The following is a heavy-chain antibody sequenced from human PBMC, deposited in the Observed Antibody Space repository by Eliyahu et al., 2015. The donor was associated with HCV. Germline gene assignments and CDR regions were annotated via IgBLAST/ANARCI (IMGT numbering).Heavy chain of an antibody. CDR3: GTKXQLHY. D-gene: IGHD5-18*01. CDR2: ISGSGVST. J-gene: IGHJ4*02. Sequence: EVQLXESXGGXVQPGGSLGLSXAASGFTFSNYAMSWVRQAPGKGLEWVSAISGSGVSTYYADSVKGRFTISRDNSKNTLYLQMNSLRAEDTAVYYCGTKXQLHYWGQGTLVTVSS. CDR1: GFTFSNYA. V-gene: IGHV3-23*01.